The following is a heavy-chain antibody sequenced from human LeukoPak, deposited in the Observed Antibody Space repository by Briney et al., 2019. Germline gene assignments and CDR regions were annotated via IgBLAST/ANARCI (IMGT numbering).Heavy chain of an antibody. CDR1: GYTFTSHG. CDR3: ARDGRHRYYYDSSGNYGSWFDP. D-gene: IGHD3-22*01. Sequence: ASVKVSCKASGYTFTSHGITWVRQAPGQGLEWMGWISTYNGNTNYAPKLQGRVTMTTDTSTSTAYMDLRSLRSDDTAVYYCARDGRHRYYYDSSGNYGSWFDPWGQGTLVTVSS. V-gene: IGHV1-18*01. J-gene: IGHJ5*02. CDR2: ISTYNGNT.